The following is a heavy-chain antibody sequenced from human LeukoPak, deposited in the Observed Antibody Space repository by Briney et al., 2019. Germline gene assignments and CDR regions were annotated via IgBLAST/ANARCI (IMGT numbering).Heavy chain of an antibody. D-gene: IGHD3-22*01. CDR1: GFTSSSYG. V-gene: IGHV3-30*18. J-gene: IGHJ5*02. CDR2: ISYDGSNK. Sequence: GGSLRLSCAASGFTSSSYGMHWVRQAPGKGLEWVAVISYDGSNKYYADSVKGRFTISRDNSKNTLYLQMNSPRAEDTAVYYCAKYEYYYDSSGYYGWFDPWGQGTLVTVSS. CDR3: AKYEYYYDSSGYYGWFDP.